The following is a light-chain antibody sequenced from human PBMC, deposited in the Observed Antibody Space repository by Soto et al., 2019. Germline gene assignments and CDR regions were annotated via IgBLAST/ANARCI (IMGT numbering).Light chain of an antibody. J-gene: IGKJ1*01. CDR1: QSISNH. CDR3: QQSYSSPPT. V-gene: IGKV1-39*01. CDR2: AAS. Sequence: DIQMTQSPSSLSASVEDRVIITCRASQSISNHLTWYQQKPGKAPKLLIFAASSLQSGVPSRFSGSRSGPAFTLTISSLQTEDFETYYCQQSYSSPPTFGQGTKVEIK.